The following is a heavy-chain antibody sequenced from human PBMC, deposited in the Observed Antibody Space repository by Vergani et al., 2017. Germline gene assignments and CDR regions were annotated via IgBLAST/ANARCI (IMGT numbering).Heavy chain of an antibody. CDR2: NNPNSGGT. CDR3: ARVVMVRGVIITLYGMDV. V-gene: IGHV1-2*02. D-gene: IGHD3-10*01. Sequence: QVQLVQSGAEVKKPGASVKVSCKAPGYTFTGYYMHRVRQAPGQGLEWMGWNNPNSGGTNYAQKFQGRVTMTRDTSISTAYMGLGRLRSDDTAVYYCARVVMVRGVIITLYGMDVWGQGTTVTVSS. CDR1: GYTFTGYY. J-gene: IGHJ6*02.